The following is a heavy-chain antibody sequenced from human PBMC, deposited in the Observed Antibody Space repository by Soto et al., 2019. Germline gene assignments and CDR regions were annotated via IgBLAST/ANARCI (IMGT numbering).Heavy chain of an antibody. CDR1: GGTFSSFG. CDR3: AREASGYDF. D-gene: IGHD5-12*01. V-gene: IGHV1-69*13. CDR2: IIPVFGRP. J-gene: IGHJ1*01. Sequence: GASVKVSCEASGGTFSSFGIRWVRQAPGQGLEWMGGIIPVFGRPNYAQRFRGRLTITADESTNTSYMELIDLTSEDTAVYYCAREASGYDFWGQGAQVTVSS.